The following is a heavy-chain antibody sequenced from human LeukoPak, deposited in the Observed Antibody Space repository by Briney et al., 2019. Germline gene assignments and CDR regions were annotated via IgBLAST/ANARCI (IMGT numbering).Heavy chain of an antibody. Sequence: ASVKVSCKASGYTFTGYYMHWVRQAPGQGLEWMGWINPNSGGTNYAQKFQGRVTMTRDTSISTAYMELSRLRSDDTAVYYCARGIYYYDSSGYTHFDYWGQGTLVTVS. CDR2: INPNSGGT. CDR3: ARGIYYYDSSGYTHFDY. J-gene: IGHJ4*02. D-gene: IGHD3-22*01. V-gene: IGHV1-2*02. CDR1: GYTFTGYY.